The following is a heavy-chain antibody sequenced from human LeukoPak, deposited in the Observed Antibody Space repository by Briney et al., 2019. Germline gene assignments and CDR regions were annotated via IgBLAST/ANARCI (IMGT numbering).Heavy chain of an antibody. CDR2: IAFDGSNA. D-gene: IGHD4-17*01. CDR3: SRGRYGDYSRSGYYYGMDV. CDR1: GFTFSSHA. Sequence: GGSLRLSCVASGFTFSSHAMHWVRQAPGKGLEWVAVIAFDGSNALYADSVKGRFTISRDISKSTLYLEMNSLKAEDSAIYYCSRGRYGDYSRSGYYYGMDVWGQGTTVTVSS. V-gene: IGHV3-30-3*01. J-gene: IGHJ6*02.